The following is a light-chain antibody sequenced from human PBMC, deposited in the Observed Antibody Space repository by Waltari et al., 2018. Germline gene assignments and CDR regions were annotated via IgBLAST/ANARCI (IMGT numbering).Light chain of an antibody. CDR1: NSDIGNFNL. CDR3: CSYAGSKTYV. CDR2: EVN. V-gene: IGLV2-23*02. Sequence: QSALTQPASVSGSPGQSNSLSCSGTNSDIGNFNLVSWYQRHPDKAPKLIIYEVNKRPSGVSHRFSGSKSGNTASLTISGLQAEDEADYYCCSYAGSKTYVFGPGTKVTVL. J-gene: IGLJ1*01.